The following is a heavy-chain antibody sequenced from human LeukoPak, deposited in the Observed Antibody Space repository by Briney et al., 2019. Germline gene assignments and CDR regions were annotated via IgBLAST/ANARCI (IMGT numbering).Heavy chain of an antibody. CDR1: GFTFSGYA. CDR3: AKARLSTGWAYNDC. CDR2: IVGGGGTT. V-gene: IGHV3-23*01. D-gene: IGHD6-19*01. J-gene: IGHJ4*02. Sequence: GGSLRLTCSASGFTFSGYAMSWDRQGPGQGREWVSLIVGGGGTTFYANSENGRSTISTDNHKNTVYLQMNSLRAEGTAVYFCAKARLSTGWAYNDCWGQGTLVTASS.